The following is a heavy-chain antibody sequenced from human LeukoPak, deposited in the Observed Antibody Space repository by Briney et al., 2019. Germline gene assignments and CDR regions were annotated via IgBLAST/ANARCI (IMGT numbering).Heavy chain of an antibody. CDR3: AREWQGNDY. Sequence: GGSLRLSCAASGFNFSHYAMHWVRQAPGKGLEWVTLITYDGSNKHYADSVKGRFTISRDNSKNTLYLQMNSLRAEDTAVYYCAREWQGNDYWGQGTLVTVSS. CDR2: ITYDGSNK. V-gene: IGHV3-30*04. J-gene: IGHJ4*02. D-gene: IGHD5-24*01. CDR1: GFNFSHYA.